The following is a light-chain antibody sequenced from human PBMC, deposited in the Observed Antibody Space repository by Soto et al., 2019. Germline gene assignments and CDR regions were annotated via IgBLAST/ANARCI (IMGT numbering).Light chain of an antibody. CDR2: GAS. V-gene: IGKV3-15*01. Sequence: EIVMTQSPATLSVSPGERATLSCRASQSVAGNLAGYQQKPGQAPRLLMYGASTRATGIPARFSGSGSGTEFTLTISRLQSEDFGVYYCQQYNNWPLTFGGGTKVEIK. CDR3: QQYNNWPLT. J-gene: IGKJ4*01. CDR1: QSVAGN.